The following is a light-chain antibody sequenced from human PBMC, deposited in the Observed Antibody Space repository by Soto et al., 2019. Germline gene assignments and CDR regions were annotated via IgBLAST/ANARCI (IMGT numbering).Light chain of an antibody. Sequence: EIVMTQSPATLSVSPGARATLSCRASQSVSSDLAWYHQKPGQAHRLXIYSAYTRATGIPARFSGSGSGTEFTLTIKSLQSEDFAVYYCKQYNNWPRTFGQGTKVDIK. CDR3: KQYNNWPRT. CDR1: QSVSSD. V-gene: IGKV3-15*01. CDR2: SAY. J-gene: IGKJ1*01.